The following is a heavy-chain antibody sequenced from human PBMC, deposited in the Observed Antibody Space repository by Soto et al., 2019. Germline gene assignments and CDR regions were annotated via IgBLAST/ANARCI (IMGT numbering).Heavy chain of an antibody. V-gene: IGHV4-59*08. CDR2: IYYSGST. J-gene: IGHJ4*02. CDR1: GGSIISYY. Sequence: QVQLQESGPGLVKPSETLSLTCTVYGGSIISYYWSWIRQPPGKGLEWIVYIYYSGSTNYNPSLKSRVTISVDTSKNQFSRKLSAVTAADTAVYYCARHHDSWGQGTLVTVSS. CDR3: ARHHDS.